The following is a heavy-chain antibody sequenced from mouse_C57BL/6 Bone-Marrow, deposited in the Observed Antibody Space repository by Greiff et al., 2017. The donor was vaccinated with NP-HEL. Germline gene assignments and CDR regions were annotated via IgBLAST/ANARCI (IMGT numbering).Heavy chain of an antibody. Sequence: QVQLQQPGAELVRPGSSVKLSCKASGYTFTSYWMHWVKQRPIQGLEWIGNIDPSDSETHYNQKFKDKATLTVDNSSSTAYMQLSSLTSAASAVYYCARSGSLPYFDYWGQGTTLTVSS. CDR3: ARSGSLPYFDY. D-gene: IGHD3-1*01. CDR2: IDPSDSET. CDR1: GYTFTSYW. J-gene: IGHJ2*01. V-gene: IGHV1-52*01.